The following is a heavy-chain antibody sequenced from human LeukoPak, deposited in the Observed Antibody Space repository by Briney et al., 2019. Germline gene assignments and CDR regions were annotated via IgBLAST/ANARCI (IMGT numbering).Heavy chain of an antibody. Sequence: SETLSLTCTVSGGSISSYYWSWIRQPAGKGLEWIGRIYTSGSTNYNPSLKSRVTMSVDMSKNQFSLKLSSVTAADTAVYYCAREMFQYYDSSGTLRDWGQGTLVTVSS. J-gene: IGHJ4*02. CDR3: AREMFQYYDSSGTLRD. CDR1: GGSISSYY. D-gene: IGHD3-22*01. CDR2: IYTSGST. V-gene: IGHV4-4*07.